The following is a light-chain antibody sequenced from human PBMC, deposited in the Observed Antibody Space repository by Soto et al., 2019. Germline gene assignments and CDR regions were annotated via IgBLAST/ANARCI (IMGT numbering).Light chain of an antibody. CDR1: QSISSR. CDR3: QQYNSYSPT. Sequence: DIQMTTSHSTLSASVGDRVTITFLASQSISSRLAWYQQKSGKAPNLLIYDASSLEGGVPSRFSGSASETEFTLTISGLQPGDSATYYCQQYNSYSPTFGQGTKVDI. CDR2: DAS. J-gene: IGKJ1*01. V-gene: IGKV1-5*01.